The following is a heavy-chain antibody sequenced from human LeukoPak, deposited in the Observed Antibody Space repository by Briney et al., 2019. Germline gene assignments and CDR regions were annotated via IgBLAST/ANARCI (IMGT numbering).Heavy chain of an antibody. V-gene: IGHV1-8*01. CDR2: MNPNSGNT. CDR3: ATARVVVAAKVAFDI. CDR1: GYTFTSYD. D-gene: IGHD2-15*01. J-gene: IGHJ3*02. Sequence: ASVKVSCKASGYTFTSYDINWVRQATGQGLEWMGWMNPNSGNTGYAQKFQGRVTMTEDTSTDTAYMELSSLRSEDTAVYYCATARVVVAAKVAFDIWGQGTMVTVSS.